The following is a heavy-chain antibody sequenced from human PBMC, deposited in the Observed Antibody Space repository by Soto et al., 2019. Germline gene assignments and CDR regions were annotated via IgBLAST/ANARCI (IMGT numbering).Heavy chain of an antibody. V-gene: IGHV3-23*01. D-gene: IGHD3-9*01. J-gene: IGHJ6*02. CDR3: AKKLLTGYYDHYYYGMDV. CDR2: ISGSGGST. CDR1: GFTFSSYA. Sequence: GGSLRLSCAASGFTFSSYAMSWVRQAPGKGLEWVSAISGSGGSTYYADSVKGRFTISRDNSKNTLYLQMNSLRAEDTAVYYFAKKLLTGYYDHYYYGMDVWGQGTTVTVSS.